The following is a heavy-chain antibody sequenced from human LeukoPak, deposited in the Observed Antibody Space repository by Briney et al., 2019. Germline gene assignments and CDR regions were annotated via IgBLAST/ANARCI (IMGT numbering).Heavy chain of an antibody. CDR2: IYYSGST. D-gene: IGHD2-15*01. CDR1: GGSISSSSYY. Sequence: SETLSLTCTVSGGSISSSSYYWGWIRQPPGTGLEWIGSIYYSGSTYYNPSLKSRVTISVDTSKNQFSLKLSSVTAADTAVYYCARDGGHCSGGSCSGWFDPWGQGTLVTVSS. CDR3: ARDGGHCSGGSCSGWFDP. J-gene: IGHJ5*02. V-gene: IGHV4-39*07.